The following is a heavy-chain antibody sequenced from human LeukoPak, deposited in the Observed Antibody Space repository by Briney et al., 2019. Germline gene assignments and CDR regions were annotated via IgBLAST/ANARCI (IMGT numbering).Heavy chain of an antibody. D-gene: IGHD6-25*01. CDR3: ARHRSSGDDY. CDR2: IFYSGST. CDR1: GGSIVSYY. Sequence: SDTLSLTCTVSGGSIVSYYWTWIRQPPGKGLEWIGYIFYSGSTNYNPSLKSRVTMSVDTSKNQLSLRVSSVTAADTAVYYCARHRSSGDDYWGQGTLVTVSS. V-gene: IGHV4-59*08. J-gene: IGHJ4*02.